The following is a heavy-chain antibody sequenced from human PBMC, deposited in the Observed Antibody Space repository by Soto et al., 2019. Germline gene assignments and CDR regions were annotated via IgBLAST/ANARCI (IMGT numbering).Heavy chain of an antibody. Sequence: QVQLVESGGGVAQPGRSLRLSCAASGFAFSSYAMHWVRQAPGKGLEWLTVISYDGSNRYYADSVRGRFTVSRDNSKDTLFLQMNSLRVEDTAMYLCAKPPLGLVQTPSLDYWGQGTLVTVSS. D-gene: IGHD1-26*01. CDR3: AKPPLGLVQTPSLDY. CDR1: GFAFSSYA. V-gene: IGHV3-30*18. J-gene: IGHJ4*02. CDR2: ISYDGSNR.